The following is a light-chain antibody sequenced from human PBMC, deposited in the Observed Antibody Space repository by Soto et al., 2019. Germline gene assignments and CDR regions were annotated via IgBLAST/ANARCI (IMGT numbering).Light chain of an antibody. CDR2: AAS. CDR1: QGISSY. Sequence: DIQLTQSPSFLSASVGDRVTITCRASQGISSYLAWYQQKPGKAPNLLIYAASTLQSGVPSRFSGSGSGTEFTLTISSLQPEDFATYYCQQLNSYPLTFGPGTKVISN. CDR3: QQLNSYPLT. V-gene: IGKV1-9*01. J-gene: IGKJ3*01.